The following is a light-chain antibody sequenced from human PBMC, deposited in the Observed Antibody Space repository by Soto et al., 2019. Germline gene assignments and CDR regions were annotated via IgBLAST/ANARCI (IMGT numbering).Light chain of an antibody. V-gene: IGKV3-11*01. Sequence: IVLTQSPGTLSLSPGETATLSCRASQSVTTQLAWYQQKRGRAPRLIIYGASRRATGIPVRFSGSGSGTDFTLTISTLEPEDFAVYYCQQRHNWPRTFGQGTKVDIK. J-gene: IGKJ1*01. CDR2: GAS. CDR1: QSVTTQ. CDR3: QQRHNWPRT.